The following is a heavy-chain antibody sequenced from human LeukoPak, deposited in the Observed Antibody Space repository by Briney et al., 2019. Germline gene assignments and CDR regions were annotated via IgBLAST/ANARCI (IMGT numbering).Heavy chain of an antibody. CDR2: ISYDGSKK. J-gene: IGHJ6*02. CDR1: GFTFSSNG. V-gene: IGHV3-30*18. D-gene: IGHD3-10*01. Sequence: GGSLRLSCAASGFTFSSNGMHWVRQAPGKGLEWVAVISYDGSKKYYADSVKGRFTISRDNSKNTLYLQMNSLRAEDTAVYYCAKVSDMVRGVIGYYYYGMDVWGQGTTVTVSS. CDR3: AKVSDMVRGVIGYYYYGMDV.